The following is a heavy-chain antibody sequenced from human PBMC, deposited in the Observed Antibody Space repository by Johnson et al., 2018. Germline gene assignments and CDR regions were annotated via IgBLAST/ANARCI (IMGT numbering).Heavy chain of an antibody. Sequence: QVQLQESGPGLVKPSETLSLTCTVSGGSISNYYWSWIRQAPGKGLEWIGYIYYGGSTFYNPSLKSRVSISIDTSKNQFSLKLSSVTAADTAVYYCARTLTKMTIFGVVITSFDYWGQGTLVTVSS. V-gene: IGHV4-59*01. CDR2: IYYGGST. J-gene: IGHJ4*02. CDR1: GGSISNYY. D-gene: IGHD3-3*01. CDR3: ARTLTKMTIFGVVITSFDY.